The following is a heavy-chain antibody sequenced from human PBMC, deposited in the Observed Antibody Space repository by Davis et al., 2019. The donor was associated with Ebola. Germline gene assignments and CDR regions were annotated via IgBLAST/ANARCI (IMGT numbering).Heavy chain of an antibody. Sequence: SETLSLTCTVSGGSISSYYWSWIRQPPGKGLEWIGYIYYSGSTNYNPSLKSRVTISVDTSKNQFSLKLSSVTAADTAVYYCARVSVEYSYGTTAYYYYGMDVWGQGTTVTVSS. J-gene: IGHJ6*02. CDR3: ARVSVEYSYGTTAYYYYGMDV. D-gene: IGHD5-18*01. V-gene: IGHV4-59*01. CDR2: IYYSGST. CDR1: GGSISSYY.